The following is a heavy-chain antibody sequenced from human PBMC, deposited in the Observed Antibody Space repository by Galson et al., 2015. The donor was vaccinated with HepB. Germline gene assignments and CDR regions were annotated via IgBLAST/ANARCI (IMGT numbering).Heavy chain of an antibody. Sequence: SVKVSCKAFGYTFTKYYIHLVRQAPGQGFEWLGILNPNRVSTSYAKKFQGRVTMTRDTSTSTIYMELTSLRSEDTAVYYCAICADYYDSSGYGDFFDYWGQGTPVTVSS. D-gene: IGHD3-22*01. J-gene: IGHJ4*02. V-gene: IGHV1-46*03. CDR3: AICADYYDSSGYGDFFDY. CDR2: LNPNRVST. CDR1: GYTFTKYY.